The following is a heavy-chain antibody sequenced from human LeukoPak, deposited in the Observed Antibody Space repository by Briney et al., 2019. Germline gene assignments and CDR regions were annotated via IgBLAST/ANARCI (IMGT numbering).Heavy chain of an antibody. Sequence: SETLSLTCAVYGGSFSGYYWSWIRQPPGKGLEWMGEINHSGSTNYNPSLKSRVTISVDTSKNQFSLKLSSVTAADTAVYYCARRARIAVAGQYWYFDLWGRGTLVTVSS. CDR3: ARRARIAVAGQYWYFDL. J-gene: IGHJ2*01. V-gene: IGHV4-34*01. D-gene: IGHD6-19*01. CDR2: INHSGST. CDR1: GGSFSGYY.